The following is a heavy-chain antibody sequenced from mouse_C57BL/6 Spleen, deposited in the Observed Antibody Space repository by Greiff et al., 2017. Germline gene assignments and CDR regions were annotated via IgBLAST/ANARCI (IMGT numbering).Heavy chain of an antibody. V-gene: IGHV1-15*01. Sequence: QVQLQQSGAELVRPGASVTLSCKASGYTFTDYEMHWVKQTPVHGLEWIGAIDPETGGTAYNQKFKGKAILTADKSSSTAYMELRSLTSEDSAVYYCTRHYYGYYFDYWGQGTTLTVSS. CDR1: GYTFTDYE. CDR3: TRHYYGYYFDY. CDR2: IDPETGGT. D-gene: IGHD1-2*01. J-gene: IGHJ2*01.